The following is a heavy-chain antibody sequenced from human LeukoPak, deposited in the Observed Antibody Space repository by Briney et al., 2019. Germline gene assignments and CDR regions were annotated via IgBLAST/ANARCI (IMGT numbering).Heavy chain of an antibody. J-gene: IGHJ4*02. CDR1: GGSISSSSYY. V-gene: IGHV4-39*07. Sequence: SETLSLTCTVSGGSISSSSYYWGWIRQPPGKGLEWIGRIYYSGSTYYNPSLKSRVTISVDTSKNQFSLKLSSVTAADTAVYYCARGDGTVTGNYWGQGTLVTVSS. CDR3: ARGDGTVTGNY. D-gene: IGHD4-17*01. CDR2: IYYSGST.